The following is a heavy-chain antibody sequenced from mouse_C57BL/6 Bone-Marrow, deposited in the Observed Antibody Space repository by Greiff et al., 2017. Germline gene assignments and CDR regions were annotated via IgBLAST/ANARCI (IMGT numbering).Heavy chain of an antibody. J-gene: IGHJ2*01. Sequence: VKQSCKASGYTFTSYWMHWVKQRPGRGLEWIGRIDPNSGGTKYNEKFKSKATLTVDKPSSTAYMQLSSLTSEDSAVYYCARSHYGSPYYFDYWGQGTTLTVAS. V-gene: IGHV1-72*01. CDR2: IDPNSGGT. CDR3: ARSHYGSPYYFDY. D-gene: IGHD1-1*01. CDR1: GYTFTSYW.